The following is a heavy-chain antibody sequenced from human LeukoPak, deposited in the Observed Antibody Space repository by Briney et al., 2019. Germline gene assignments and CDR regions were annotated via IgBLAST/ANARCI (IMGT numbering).Heavy chain of an antibody. CDR2: IIPIFGTA. D-gene: IGHD6-19*01. V-gene: IGHV1-69*13. CDR1: GGTFSSYA. Sequence: SVKVSCKASGGTFSSYAISWVRQAPGQGLEWMGGIIPIFGTANYTQKFQGRVTITADESTSTAYMELSSLRSDDTAVYYCARDSSGYSSGWYPDYWGQGTLVTVSS. CDR3: ARDSSGYSSGWYPDY. J-gene: IGHJ4*02.